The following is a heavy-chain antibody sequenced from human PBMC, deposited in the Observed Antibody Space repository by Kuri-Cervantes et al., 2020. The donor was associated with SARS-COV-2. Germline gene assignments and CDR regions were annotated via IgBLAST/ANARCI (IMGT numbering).Heavy chain of an antibody. Sequence: GESLKISCAASGFTFSDYYTSWIRQAPGKGLEWVLSISGSGGSTFYADSVKGRFTISRDNSKNTVFLQMNSLRAEDTAVYYCARGRSAGFGDFVSYQYGMDVWGQGTTVT. CDR3: ARGRSAGFGDFVSYQYGMDV. J-gene: IGHJ6*02. D-gene: IGHD3-10*01. CDR1: GFTFSDYY. CDR2: ISGSGGST. V-gene: IGHV3-23*01.